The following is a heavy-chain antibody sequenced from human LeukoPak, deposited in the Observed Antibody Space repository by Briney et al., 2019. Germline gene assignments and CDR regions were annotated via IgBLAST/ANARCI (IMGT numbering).Heavy chain of an antibody. Sequence: GGSLRLSCAASGFTFSSYAMHWVRQAPGKGLEWVAVISYDGSNKYYADSVKGRFTISRDNSKNTLYLQMNSLRAEDTAVYYCAGDLTYYDFWSGYPPPQGYYYYYGMDVWGQGTTVTVSS. CDR3: AGDLTYYDFWSGYPPPQGYYYYYGMDV. J-gene: IGHJ6*02. CDR1: GFTFSSYA. D-gene: IGHD3-3*01. V-gene: IGHV3-30*04. CDR2: ISYDGSNK.